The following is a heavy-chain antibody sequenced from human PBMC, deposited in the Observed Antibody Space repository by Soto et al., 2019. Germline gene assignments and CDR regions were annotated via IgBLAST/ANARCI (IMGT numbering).Heavy chain of an antibody. CDR3: ARVSGGITMVRGMYYYYGMDV. CDR1: GCSISSYY. V-gene: IGHV4-59*01. J-gene: IGHJ6*02. CDR2: IYYSGST. D-gene: IGHD3-10*01. Sequence: SETLSLTCTVPGCSISSYYWSWIRQPPGKGLEWIGYIYYSGSTNYNPSLKSRVTISVDTSKNQFSLKLSSVTAADTAVYYCARVSGGITMVRGMYYYYGMDVWGQGTTVTVSS.